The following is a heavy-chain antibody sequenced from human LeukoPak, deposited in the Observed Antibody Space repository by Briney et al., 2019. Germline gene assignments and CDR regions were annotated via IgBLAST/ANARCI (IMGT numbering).Heavy chain of an antibody. CDR3: ATAGDGYTY. V-gene: IGHV4-31*03. CDR1: GGSISSGGYY. J-gene: IGHJ4*02. CDR2: IYYTGST. Sequence: SETLSLTCTVSGGSISSGGYYWSWIRQHPGKGLEWIGYIYYTGSTYYNPSLKSRVTISGDTSKHQCSLKLRSVAAADTAVYYCATAGDGYTYWGQGTLVTVSS. D-gene: IGHD5-12*01.